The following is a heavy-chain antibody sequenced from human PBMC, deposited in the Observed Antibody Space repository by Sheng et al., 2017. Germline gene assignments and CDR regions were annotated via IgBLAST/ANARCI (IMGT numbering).Heavy chain of an antibody. CDR3: ARHNSRNYYGSGSYYLDY. Sequence: QVQLQQWGAGLLKPSETLSLTCAVYGGSFSGYYWSWIRQPPEGAEWIGKVSHSGSTNYNPSLKSRVTTITRHVQEPVLPEAELCDRRGHAVYYCARHNSRNYYGSGSYYLDYWGRGTAGHRLL. D-gene: IGHD3-10*01. CDR1: GGSFSGYY. CDR2: VSHSGST. V-gene: IGHV4-34*01. J-gene: IGHJ4*01.